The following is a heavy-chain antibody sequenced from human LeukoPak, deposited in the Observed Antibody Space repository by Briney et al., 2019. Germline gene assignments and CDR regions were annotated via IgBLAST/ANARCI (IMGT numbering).Heavy chain of an antibody. CDR3: ARHTGSEYFQH. Sequence: SETLSLTCTVSGGSISSYYWSWIRQPPGKGLEWIGYIYYSGSTSYNPSLKSRVAISVDTSKNQFSLKLSSVTAADTAVYYCARHTGSEYFQHWGQGTLVTVSS. J-gene: IGHJ1*01. CDR1: GGSISSYY. CDR2: IYYSGST. D-gene: IGHD3-10*01. V-gene: IGHV4-59*08.